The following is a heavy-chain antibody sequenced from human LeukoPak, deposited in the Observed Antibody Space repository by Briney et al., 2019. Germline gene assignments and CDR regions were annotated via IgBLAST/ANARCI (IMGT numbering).Heavy chain of an antibody. CDR3: ARHFTYYYDSSGYPRAAFDI. CDR1: GGSIIGYY. D-gene: IGHD3-22*01. V-gene: IGHV4-59*08. J-gene: IGHJ3*02. Sequence: SETLSLTCTVSGGSIIGYYWSWIRQSPGKGLVWIGYMYYSGSTNYNPSLESRITISIDMSDNQFSLTLSSVTAADTALYYCARHFTYYYDSSGYPRAAFDIWGQGTVVTVSS. CDR2: MYYSGST.